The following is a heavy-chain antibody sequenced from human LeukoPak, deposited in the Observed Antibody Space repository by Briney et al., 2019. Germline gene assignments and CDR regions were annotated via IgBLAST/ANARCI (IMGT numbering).Heavy chain of an antibody. D-gene: IGHD3-3*02. J-gene: IGHJ2*01. CDR1: GFNFGSHW. CDR2: IKEDGSLT. Sequence: PGGSLRLSCAASGFNFGSHWMNWVRQAPGKGLEWVANIKEDGSLTYYLDSVRGRFSISRDNTKKSLYLQMNSLRVEDTAVYFCARDSTGYWYFDLWGRGTLVSVSS. CDR3: ARDSTGYWYFDL. V-gene: IGHV3-7*03.